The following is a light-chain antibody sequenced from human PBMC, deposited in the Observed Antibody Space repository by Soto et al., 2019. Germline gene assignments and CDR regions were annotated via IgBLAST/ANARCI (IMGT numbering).Light chain of an antibody. Sequence: DIQMTQSPSTLSASVGDRVTITCRASQSIRSWLAWYQQKPGKAPKLLIYDASSLESGVPSRFSGSGSGTEFTLTISSLQPDDFATYYCQQSYSTPYTFGQGTKLEIK. CDR2: DAS. J-gene: IGKJ2*01. V-gene: IGKV1-5*01. CDR3: QQSYSTPYT. CDR1: QSIRSW.